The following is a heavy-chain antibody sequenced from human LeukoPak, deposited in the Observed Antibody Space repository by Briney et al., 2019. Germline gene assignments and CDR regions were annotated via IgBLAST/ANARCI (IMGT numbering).Heavy chain of an antibody. D-gene: IGHD4-17*01. CDR2: IIPIFGTA. J-gene: IGHJ4*02. Sequence: SVKVSCKASGGTFSSYAISWVRQAPGQGLEWMGGIIPIFGTANYAQKLQGRVTMTTDTSTSTAYMELRSLRSDDTAVYYCARDGLVSYGDHYFDYWGQGTLVTVSS. CDR1: GGTFSSYA. CDR3: ARDGLVSYGDHYFDY. V-gene: IGHV1-69*05.